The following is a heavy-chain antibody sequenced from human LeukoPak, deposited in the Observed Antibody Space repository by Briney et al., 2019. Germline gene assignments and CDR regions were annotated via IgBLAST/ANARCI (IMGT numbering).Heavy chain of an antibody. V-gene: IGHV1-69*04. CDR3: ARVRGVGRATNYYYYGMDV. D-gene: IGHD1-26*01. J-gene: IGHJ6*02. CDR2: IIPILGIA. CDR1: GGTFSSYA. Sequence: ASVKVSCKASGGTFSSYAISWVRQAPGQGLEWMGRIIPILGIANYAQKFQGRVTITADKSTSTAYMELSSLRSEDTAVYYCARVRGVGRATNYYYYGMDVWGQGTTVTVSS.